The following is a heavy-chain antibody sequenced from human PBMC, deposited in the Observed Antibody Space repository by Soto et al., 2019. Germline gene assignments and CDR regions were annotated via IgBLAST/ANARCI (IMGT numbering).Heavy chain of an antibody. CDR1: GFTFDDYG. D-gene: IGHD2-2*01. CDR3: ARVLVPAAIYYYMDV. Sequence: GGSLRLSCAASGFTFDDYGMSWVRQAPGKGLEWVSGINWNGGSTGYVDSVKGRFTISRDNAKNSLYLQMNSLRAEDTALYHCARVLVPAAIYYYMDVWGKGTTVTVSS. V-gene: IGHV3-20*01. CDR2: INWNGGST. J-gene: IGHJ6*03.